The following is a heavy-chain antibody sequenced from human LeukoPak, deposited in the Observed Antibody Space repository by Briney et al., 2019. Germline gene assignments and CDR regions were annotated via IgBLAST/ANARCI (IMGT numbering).Heavy chain of an antibody. J-gene: IGHJ6*02. D-gene: IGHD5-12*01. CDR1: GGTFSSYA. CDR2: IIPILGIA. CDR3: ASATGVATPYGMDV. V-gene: IGHV1-69*04. Sequence: ASVKVSCKASGGTFSSYAISWGRQAPGHGLKCMERIIPILGIANYAQKFQGRVRITADKSTSTAYMELSSLRSEDTAVYYCASATGVATPYGMDVWGQGTTVTVSS.